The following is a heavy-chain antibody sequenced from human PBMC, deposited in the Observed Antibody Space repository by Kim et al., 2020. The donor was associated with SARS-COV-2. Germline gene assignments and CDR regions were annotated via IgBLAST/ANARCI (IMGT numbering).Heavy chain of an antibody. CDR3: ARASFGSSPYFDY. V-gene: IGHV4-31*03. D-gene: IGHD6-6*01. CDR1: GGSISSGGYY. Sequence: SETLSLTCTVSGGSISSGGYYWSWIRQHPGKGLEWIGYIYYSGSTYYSPSLKSRVTISVDTSKNQFSLKLSSVTAADTAVYYCARASFGSSPYFDYWGQGTLVTVSS. CDR2: IYYSGST. J-gene: IGHJ4*02.